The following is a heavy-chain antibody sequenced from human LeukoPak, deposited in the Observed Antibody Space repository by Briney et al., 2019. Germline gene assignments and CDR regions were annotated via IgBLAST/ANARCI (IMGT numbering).Heavy chain of an antibody. D-gene: IGHD3-22*01. CDR2: INPSGGST. V-gene: IGHV1-46*01. J-gene: IGHJ4*02. CDR3: ARDLFDSSGYYHRKYYFDY. CDR1: GYTFTSYY. Sequence: ASVKVSCKASGYTFTSYYMHWVRQAPGQGLEWMGIINPSGGSTSYAQKFQGRVTMTRDTSTSTVYMELGSLRSEDTAVYYCARDLFDSSGYYHRKYYFDYWGQGTLVTVSS.